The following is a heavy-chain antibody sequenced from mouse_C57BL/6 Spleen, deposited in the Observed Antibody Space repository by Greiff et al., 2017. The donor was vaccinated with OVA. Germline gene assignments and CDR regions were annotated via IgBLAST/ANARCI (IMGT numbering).Heavy chain of an antibody. CDR3: ARNDGYYEGNYFDY. CDR1: GFSLTSYG. V-gene: IGHV2-2*01. Sequence: VQGVESGPGLVQPSQSLSITCTVSGFSLTSYGVHWVRQSPGKGLEWLGVIWSGGSTDYNAAFISRLSISKDNSKSQVFFKMNSLQADDTAIYYCARNDGYYEGNYFDYWGQGTTLTVSS. CDR2: IWSGGST. D-gene: IGHD2-3*01. J-gene: IGHJ2*01.